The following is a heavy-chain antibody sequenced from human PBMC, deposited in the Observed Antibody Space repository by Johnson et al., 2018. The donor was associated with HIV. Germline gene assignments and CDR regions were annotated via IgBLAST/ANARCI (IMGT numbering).Heavy chain of an antibody. CDR2: ISGSGGST. Sequence: VQLVESGGGVVQPGGSLRLSCAASGFTFSSYAMSWVRQAPGKGLEWVSAISGSGGSTYYADSVKGRFTISIDNAKNSLYLQMNSLRAEDTALYYCAKDKNRVGDTRGASDAFDIWGQGTMVTVSS. D-gene: IGHD1-26*01. J-gene: IGHJ3*02. CDR1: GFTFSSYA. V-gene: IGHV3-23*04. CDR3: AKDKNRVGDTRGASDAFDI.